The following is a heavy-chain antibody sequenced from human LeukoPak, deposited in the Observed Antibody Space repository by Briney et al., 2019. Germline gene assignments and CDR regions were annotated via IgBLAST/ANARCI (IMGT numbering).Heavy chain of an antibody. D-gene: IGHD5-18*01. CDR1: GASISSYY. Sequence: SETLSLTCTVSGASISSYYWSWIRQPAGKGLEWIGRIYTSGTTNYNPSLKSRVTMSVDKSKNQFSLKLSSVTAADTAVYYCARDAGRGYSYGDRPMDVWGKGTTVTVSS. CDR2: IYTSGTT. J-gene: IGHJ6*04. V-gene: IGHV4-4*07. CDR3: ARDAGRGYSYGDRPMDV.